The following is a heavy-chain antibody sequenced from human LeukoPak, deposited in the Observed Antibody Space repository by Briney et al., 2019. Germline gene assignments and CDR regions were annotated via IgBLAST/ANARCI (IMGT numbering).Heavy chain of an antibody. CDR3: ARNGGNSDVDY. V-gene: IGHV4-4*02. CDR1: GGSISSNSW. D-gene: IGHD4-23*01. Sequence: SETLSLTSAVSGGSISSNSWWSWVRQPPGKGLEWIGEIYHSGRTNYNLSLKSRVTISVDMSKNQFSLKLSSVTAADAAVYYCARNGGNSDVDYWGQGTLVTVSS. J-gene: IGHJ4*02. CDR2: IYHSGRT.